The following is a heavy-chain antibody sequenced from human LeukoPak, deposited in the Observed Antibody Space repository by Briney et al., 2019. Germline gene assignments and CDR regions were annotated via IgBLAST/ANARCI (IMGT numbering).Heavy chain of an antibody. D-gene: IGHD3-16*01. J-gene: IGHJ4*02. CDR3: ARDGLPY. Sequence: SETLSLTCTVSGGSISSSSYYWGWIRQPPGKGLEWIGSIYYSGSTYYNPSLKSRVTISVDTSKNQFSLKLSSVTAADTAVYYCARDGLPYWGQGTLVTVSS. V-gene: IGHV4-39*07. CDR1: GGSISSSSYY. CDR2: IYYSGST.